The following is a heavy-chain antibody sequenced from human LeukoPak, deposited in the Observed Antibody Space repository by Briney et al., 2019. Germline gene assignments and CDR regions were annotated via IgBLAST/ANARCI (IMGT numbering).Heavy chain of an antibody. Sequence: PSETLSLTCTVSGGSISNYYWSWIRQPPGKGLEWIGYIYYSGSTNYNPSLKTRVTMSVDTSKNQFSLKLTSVTAADTAVYYCARGTTYDSGTDYYFNYWGQGTLVTVSS. CDR1: GGSISNYY. V-gene: IGHV4-59*08. D-gene: IGHD3-22*01. J-gene: IGHJ4*02. CDR3: ARGTTYDSGTDYYFNY. CDR2: IYYSGST.